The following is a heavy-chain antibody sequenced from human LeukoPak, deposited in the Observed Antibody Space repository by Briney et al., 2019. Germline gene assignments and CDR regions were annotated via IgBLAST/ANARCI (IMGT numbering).Heavy chain of an antibody. V-gene: IGHV3-21*01. Sequence: GGSLRLSCAASGFTFSSYAMSWVRQAPGKGLEWVSSISSSSSYIYYADSVKGRFTISRDNAKNSLYLQMNSLRAEDTAVYYCARDSGFLEPGYWGQGTLVTVSS. J-gene: IGHJ4*02. CDR3: ARDSGFLEPGY. D-gene: IGHD3-3*01. CDR2: ISSSSSYI. CDR1: GFTFSSYA.